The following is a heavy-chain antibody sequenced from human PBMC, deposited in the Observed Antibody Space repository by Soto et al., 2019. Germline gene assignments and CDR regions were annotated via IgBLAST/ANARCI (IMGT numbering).Heavy chain of an antibody. Sequence: GXXLRLSSAASGFTFSSSAMPSVRQAPGKGLEWVAVISYDGSNKYYADPVKGRFTIPRDNSKNTLYLQMNSLRAEDTAVYYCARGGARRPYYYYGMDVWGQGTTVTVSS. V-gene: IGHV3-30-3*02. CDR1: GFTFSSSA. D-gene: IGHD6-6*01. J-gene: IGHJ6*02. CDR3: ARGGARRPYYYYGMDV. CDR2: ISYDGSNK.